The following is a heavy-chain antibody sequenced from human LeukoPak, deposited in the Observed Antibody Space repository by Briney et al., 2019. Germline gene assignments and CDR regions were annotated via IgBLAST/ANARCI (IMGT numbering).Heavy chain of an antibody. CDR1: GGTFSSYA. CDR3: ARGHDDSSGYYYSIHYYGMDV. D-gene: IGHD3-22*01. Sequence: GASVKVSCKASGGTFSSYAISWVRQAPGQGLEWMGGIIPIFGTANYAQKFQGRVTITADESTSTAYMELSSLRSEDTAVYYCARGHDDSSGYYYSIHYYGMDVWGQGTTVTVSS. CDR2: IIPIFGTA. J-gene: IGHJ6*02. V-gene: IGHV1-69*13.